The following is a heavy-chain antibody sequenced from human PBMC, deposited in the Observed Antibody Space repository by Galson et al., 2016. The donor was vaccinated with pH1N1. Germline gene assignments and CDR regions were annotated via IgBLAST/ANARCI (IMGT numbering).Heavy chain of an antibody. V-gene: IGHV2-70*11. CDR3: ARMLTPYSRSSWGMDV. CDR2: IDWDDDK. Sequence: PALVKPTQTLTLTCTFSGFSLSTSGMCVSWIRQPPGKALEWLARIDWDDDKYYGTSLQTRITISKYTSNNQVVLTMTNMDPVDTATYYCARMLTPYSRSSWGMDVWGQGTTVTVSS. CDR1: GFSLSTSGMC. D-gene: IGHD6-13*01. J-gene: IGHJ6*02.